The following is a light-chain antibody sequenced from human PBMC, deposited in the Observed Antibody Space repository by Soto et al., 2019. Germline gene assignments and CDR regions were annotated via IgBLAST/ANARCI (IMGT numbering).Light chain of an antibody. J-gene: IGKJ5*01. CDR1: QSISSW. CDR3: QQFNSYPIT. Sequence: DLPMTQAPSTLSASAGDRVTITCRASQSISSWLAWYQQKPGKAPKLLIYKASSLESGVPSRFSGSGSGTEFTLTISSLQPEDFATYYGQQFNSYPITFGQGTRLEI. V-gene: IGKV1-5*03. CDR2: KAS.